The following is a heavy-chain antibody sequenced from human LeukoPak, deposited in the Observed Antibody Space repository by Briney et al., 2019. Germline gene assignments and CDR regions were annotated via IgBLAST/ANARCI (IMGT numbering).Heavy chain of an antibody. J-gene: IGHJ4*02. CDR2: IYYSGST. Sequence: SVTLSLTCTVSGGSISSSSYYWGWIRQPPGKGLEWIGSIYYSGSTYYNPSLKSRVTISVDTSKNQFSLKLSSVTAADTAVYYCARQEVRGVIITLDYWGQGTLVTVSS. CDR1: GGSISSSSYY. CDR3: ARQEVRGVIITLDY. D-gene: IGHD3-10*01. V-gene: IGHV4-39*01.